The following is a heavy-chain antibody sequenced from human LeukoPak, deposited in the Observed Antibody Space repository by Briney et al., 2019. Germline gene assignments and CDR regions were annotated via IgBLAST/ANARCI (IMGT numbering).Heavy chain of an antibody. CDR2: ISYDGSNK. Sequence: SHAPAGRTVGSYASDWGSPAPGKRLGWVVVISYDGSNKYYADSVKGRFTISRDNSKNTLYLQMNSLRAEDTAVYYCARPIAAVVGNWFDPWGQGTLVTVSS. CDR3: ARPIAAVVGNWFDP. J-gene: IGHJ5*02. V-gene: IGHV3-30*11. D-gene: IGHD6-13*01. CDR1: GRTVGSYA.